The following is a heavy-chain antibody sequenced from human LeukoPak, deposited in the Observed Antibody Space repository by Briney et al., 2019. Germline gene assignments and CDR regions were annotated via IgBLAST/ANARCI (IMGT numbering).Heavy chain of an antibody. Sequence: GGSLRLSCAASGFTFTGYVMSWVRQAPGKGLEWVSTIGGSRDYIYYADSVKGRFTISRDNSKNTLYLQMNSLRAEDTAVYYCAKVSRENDDIFFDYWGQGTLVTVSS. CDR3: AKVSRENDDIFFDY. D-gene: IGHD3-9*01. J-gene: IGHJ4*02. CDR2: IGGSRDYI. CDR1: GFTFTGYV. V-gene: IGHV3-23*01.